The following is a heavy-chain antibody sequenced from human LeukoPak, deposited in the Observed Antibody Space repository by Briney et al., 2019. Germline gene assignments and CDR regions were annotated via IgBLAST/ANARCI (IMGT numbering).Heavy chain of an antibody. CDR2: ISSASTTI. Sequence: GGSLRLSCAASGFTFSDYYMSWIRQAPGKGLEWVSYISSASTTIDYADSVKGRFTISRDNAKKSLYLQMNGLRAEDTAVYYCARSGHCSSSSCYYPYHYYMDVWGKGTTVTVSS. CDR3: ARSGHCSSSSCYYPYHYYMDV. V-gene: IGHV3-11*01. CDR1: GFTFSDYY. J-gene: IGHJ6*03. D-gene: IGHD2-2*03.